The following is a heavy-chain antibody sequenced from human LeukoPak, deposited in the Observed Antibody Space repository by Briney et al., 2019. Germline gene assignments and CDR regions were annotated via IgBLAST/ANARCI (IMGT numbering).Heavy chain of an antibody. D-gene: IGHD2-15*01. Sequence: SETLSLTCAVYGGSFSGYYGSWIRQPPGKGLEWIGEINHSGSTNYNPSLKSRVTISVDTSKNQFSLKLSSVTAADTAVYYCARGYCSGGSCYSGWYYYYYMDVWGKGTTVTVSS. V-gene: IGHV4-34*01. CDR2: INHSGST. J-gene: IGHJ6*03. CDR3: ARGYCSGGSCYSGWYYYYYMDV. CDR1: GGSFSGYY.